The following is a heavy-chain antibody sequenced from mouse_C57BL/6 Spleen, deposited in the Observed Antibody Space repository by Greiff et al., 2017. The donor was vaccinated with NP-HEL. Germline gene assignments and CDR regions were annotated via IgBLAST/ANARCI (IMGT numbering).Heavy chain of an antibody. Sequence: QVQLQQSGAELVRPGASVTLSCKASGYTFTDYEMHWVKQTPVHGLEWIGAIDPETGGTAYNQKFKGKAILTADKSSSTAYMELRSLTSEDSAVYYCTRWGLGRGYAMDYWGQGTSVTVSS. J-gene: IGHJ4*01. CDR3: TRWGLGRGYAMDY. D-gene: IGHD4-1*01. CDR2: IDPETGGT. V-gene: IGHV1-15*01. CDR1: GYTFTDYE.